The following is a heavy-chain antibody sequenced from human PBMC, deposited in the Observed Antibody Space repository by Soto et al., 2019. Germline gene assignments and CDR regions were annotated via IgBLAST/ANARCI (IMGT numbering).Heavy chain of an antibody. Sequence: SETLSLTCAVYGGSFSGYYWSWIRQPPGKGLEWIGEINHSGSTNYNPSLKSRVTISVDTSKNQFSLKLSSVTAADTAVYYCARAGYSGYDYYYYGMDVWGQGTTVTVSS. CDR2: INHSGST. V-gene: IGHV4-34*01. CDR1: GGSFSGYY. J-gene: IGHJ6*02. D-gene: IGHD5-12*01. CDR3: ARAGYSGYDYYYYGMDV.